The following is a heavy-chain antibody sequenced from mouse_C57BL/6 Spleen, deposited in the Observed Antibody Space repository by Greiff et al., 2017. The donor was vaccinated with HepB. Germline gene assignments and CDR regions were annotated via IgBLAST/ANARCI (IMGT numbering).Heavy chain of an antibody. CDR1: GYTFTSYW. Sequence: QVQLQQPGAELVRPGTSVKLSCKASGYTFTSYWMHWVKQRPGQGLEWIGVIDPSDSYTNYDQKFKGKATLTVDTSSSTAYMQRSSLTSEDSAVYYCARRRDYDGYYFDYWGQGTTLTVSS. CDR3: ARRRDYDGYYFDY. D-gene: IGHD2-4*01. J-gene: IGHJ2*01. V-gene: IGHV1-59*01. CDR2: IDPSDSYT.